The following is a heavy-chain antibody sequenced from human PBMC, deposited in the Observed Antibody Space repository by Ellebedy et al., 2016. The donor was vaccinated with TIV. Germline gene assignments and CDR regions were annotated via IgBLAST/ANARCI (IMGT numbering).Heavy chain of an antibody. CDR1: GFTVSSNY. Sequence: GESLKISXAASGFTVSSNYMSWVRQAPGKGLEWVSVIYSGGSTYYADSVKGRFTISRDNSKNTLYLQMNSLRAEDTAVYYCARGDPNIVSAIMEYYFDYWGQGTLVTVSS. D-gene: IGHD2-8*01. V-gene: IGHV3-53*01. CDR3: ARGDPNIVSAIMEYYFDY. J-gene: IGHJ4*02. CDR2: IYSGGST.